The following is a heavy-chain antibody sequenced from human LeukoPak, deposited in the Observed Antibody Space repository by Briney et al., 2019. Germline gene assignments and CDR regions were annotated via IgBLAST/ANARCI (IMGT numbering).Heavy chain of an antibody. CDR1: GGTFSGYA. V-gene: IGHV1-69*04. CDR3: ARGCMVRGVIFHFLDY. Sequence: GASVKVSCKASGGTFSGYAISWVRQAPGQGLEWMGRIIHILGIASYAQKFQGRVTMTRDTSTSTVYMELSSLRSEDTAVYYCARGCMVRGVIFHFLDYWGQGTLVTVSS. CDR2: IIHILGIA. J-gene: IGHJ4*02. D-gene: IGHD3-10*01.